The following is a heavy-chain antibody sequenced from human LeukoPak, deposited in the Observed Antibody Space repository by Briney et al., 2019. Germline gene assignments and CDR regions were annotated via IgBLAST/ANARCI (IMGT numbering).Heavy chain of an antibody. V-gene: IGHV1-2*06. CDR2: INPNSGGT. CDR3: AGICSSTSCDLDY. J-gene: IGHJ4*02. Sequence: ASVKVSCKASGYTFTGYYMHWVRQAPGQGPEWMGRINPNSGGTNYAQKFQGRVTMTSDTSISTAYMELSRLRSDDTALYYCAGICSSTSCDLDYWGQGTLVTVSS. D-gene: IGHD2-2*01. CDR1: GYTFTGYY.